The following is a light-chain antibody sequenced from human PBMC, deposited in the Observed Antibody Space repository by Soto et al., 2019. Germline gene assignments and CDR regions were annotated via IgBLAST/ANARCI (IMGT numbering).Light chain of an antibody. CDR1: QSVTSN. CDR3: QQRSTWPPT. J-gene: IGKJ1*01. CDR2: DAS. Sequence: EIVLTQSPATLSLSPGERATLSCRASQSVTSNLAWYQQKPGQAPRLLIHDASYRAAGIPARFSGSGSGTDFALTISGLGPADFAIYYCQQRSTWPPTFGQGTQVEIK. V-gene: IGKV3-11*01.